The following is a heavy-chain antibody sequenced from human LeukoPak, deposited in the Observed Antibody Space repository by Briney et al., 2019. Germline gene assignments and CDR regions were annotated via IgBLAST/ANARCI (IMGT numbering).Heavy chain of an antibody. V-gene: IGHV1-3*01. Sequence: ASVKVSCKASGYTFTSYAMHWVRQAPGQRLEWMGWINAGNGNTKYSQKFQGRVTITRDTSASTAYMELSSLRSEDTAVYYCARVEQWLAYYFDYWGQGTLVTVSS. CDR1: GYTFTSYA. CDR2: INAGNGNT. J-gene: IGHJ4*02. D-gene: IGHD6-19*01. CDR3: ARVEQWLAYYFDY.